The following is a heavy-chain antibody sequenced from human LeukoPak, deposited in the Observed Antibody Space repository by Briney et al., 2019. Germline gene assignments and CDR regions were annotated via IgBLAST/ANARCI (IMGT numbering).Heavy chain of an antibody. J-gene: IGHJ4*02. V-gene: IGHV3-30-3*01. CDR3: ASERGELDFEY. CDR2: ILYEGSSK. Sequence: GGSLRLSCVASGFTFSSYTMHWVRQAPGQGLEWAAVILYEGSSKYADSVKGRFTISRDNSKNTLYLQMNSLRPEDTAVYYCASERGELDFEYWGQGTLVTVSS. CDR1: GFTFSSYT. D-gene: IGHD1-1*01.